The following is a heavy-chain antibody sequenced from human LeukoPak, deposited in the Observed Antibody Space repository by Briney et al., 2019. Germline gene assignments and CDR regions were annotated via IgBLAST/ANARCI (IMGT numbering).Heavy chain of an antibody. Sequence: PGGSLRLSCAASGFTFSAYTMNWVRQAPGKGLEWVSSISSSRTYIYYADSVKGRFTISRDNAKNSLYLQVTSLRAEDTAVYYCARGRTYASTYYYDGSDAFDIWGQGTMVTVSS. D-gene: IGHD3-22*01. CDR1: GFTFSAYT. V-gene: IGHV3-21*01. CDR2: ISSSRTYI. CDR3: ARGRTYASTYYYDGSDAFDI. J-gene: IGHJ3*02.